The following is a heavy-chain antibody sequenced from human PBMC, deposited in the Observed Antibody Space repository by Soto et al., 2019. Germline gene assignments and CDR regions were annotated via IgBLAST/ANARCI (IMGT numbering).Heavy chain of an antibody. J-gene: IGHJ5*02. D-gene: IGHD2-15*01. V-gene: IGHV1-69*13. CDR1: GGTFSSYA. CDR2: IIPIFGTA. CDR3: ARVGAYCSGGSCYRWFDP. Sequence: AASVKVSCKAPGGTFSSYAISWVRQAPGQGLEWMGGIIPIFGTANYAQKFQGRVTITADESTSTAYMELSSLRSEDTAVYYCARVGAYCSGGSCYRWFDPWGQGTLVTVSS.